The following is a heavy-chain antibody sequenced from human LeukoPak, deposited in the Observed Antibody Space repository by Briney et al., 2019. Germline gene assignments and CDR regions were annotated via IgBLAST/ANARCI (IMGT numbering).Heavy chain of an antibody. Sequence: PSETLFLTCAVYGGSFSGYYWSWIRQPPGKGLEWIGEINHSGSTNYNPSLKSRVTISVDTSKNQFSLKLSSVTAADTAVYYCARLLINYYDSEVQYYFDYWGQGTLVTVSS. CDR1: GGSFSGYY. CDR3: ARLLINYYDSEVQYYFDY. CDR2: INHSGST. D-gene: IGHD3-22*01. V-gene: IGHV4-34*01. J-gene: IGHJ4*02.